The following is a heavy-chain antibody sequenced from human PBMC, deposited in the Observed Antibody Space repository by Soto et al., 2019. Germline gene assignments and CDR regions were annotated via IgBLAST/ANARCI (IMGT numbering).Heavy chain of an antibody. CDR2: IIPIFGTA. CDR1: GGTFSSYA. Sequence: ASVKVSCKASGGTFSSYAISWVRQAPGQGLEWMGGIIPIFGTANYAQKFQGRVTITADKSTSTAYMELSSLRSEDTAVYYCARDQVIAARYHWFDPWGQGTLVTVSS. V-gene: IGHV1-69*06. J-gene: IGHJ5*02. D-gene: IGHD6-6*01. CDR3: ARDQVIAARYHWFDP.